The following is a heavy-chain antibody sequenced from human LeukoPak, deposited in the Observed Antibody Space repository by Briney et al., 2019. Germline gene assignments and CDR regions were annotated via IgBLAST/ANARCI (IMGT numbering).Heavy chain of an antibody. Sequence: PTGGSLRLSCAASGFTFSSYAMSWVRQAPGKGLEWVSAISGSGGSTYYADSVKGRFTISRDNSKNTLYLQMNSLRAEDTAVYYCASHLWFGEFLNWGQGTLVTVSS. J-gene: IGHJ4*02. CDR3: ASHLWFGEFLN. CDR1: GFTFSSYA. V-gene: IGHV3-23*01. D-gene: IGHD3-10*01. CDR2: ISGSGGST.